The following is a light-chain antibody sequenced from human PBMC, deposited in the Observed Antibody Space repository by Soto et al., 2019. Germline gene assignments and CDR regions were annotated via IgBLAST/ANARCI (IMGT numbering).Light chain of an antibody. CDR3: CSYAGSSPYV. Sequence: QSALTQPASVSGSPGQSITISCTGTSSDVGSYNLVSWYQQHPGKAPKLMIYEVSKRPSRVSNRFSGSKSGNTASLTISGLQAEDEADYYCCSYAGSSPYVFGTGTKVTVL. CDR2: EVS. J-gene: IGLJ1*01. CDR1: SSDVGSYNL. V-gene: IGLV2-23*02.